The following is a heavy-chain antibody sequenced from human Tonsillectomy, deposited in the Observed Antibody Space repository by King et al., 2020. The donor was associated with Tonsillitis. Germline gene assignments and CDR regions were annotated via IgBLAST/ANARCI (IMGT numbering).Heavy chain of an antibody. V-gene: IGHV4-39*01. CDR3: ARLDIGVVPAAGGGYFDY. CDR1: GGSISSSSYY. J-gene: IGHJ4*02. CDR2: IYYSGST. D-gene: IGHD2-2*01. Sequence: QLQESGPGLVKPSETLSLTCTVSGGSISSSSYYWGWIRQPPGKGLEWIGSIYYSGSTYYNPSLKSRVTISVDTSKNQFSLKLSSVTAADTAVYYCARLDIGVVPAAGGGYFDYWGQGTLVTVSS.